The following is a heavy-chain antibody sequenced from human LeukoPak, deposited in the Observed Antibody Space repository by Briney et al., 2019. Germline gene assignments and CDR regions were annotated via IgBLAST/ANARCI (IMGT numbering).Heavy chain of an antibody. CDR1: GGSISSSSYY. CDR3: TRGGLYYYDSSGYYVFDY. D-gene: IGHD3-22*01. V-gene: IGHV4-39*01. Sequence: SSETLSLTCTVSGGSISSSSYYWGWIRQPPGKGLEWIGSIYYSGSTYYNPSLKSRVTISVDTSKNQFSLKLSSVTAADTAVYYCTRGGLYYYDSSGYYVFDYWGQGTLVTVSS. CDR2: IYYSGST. J-gene: IGHJ4*02.